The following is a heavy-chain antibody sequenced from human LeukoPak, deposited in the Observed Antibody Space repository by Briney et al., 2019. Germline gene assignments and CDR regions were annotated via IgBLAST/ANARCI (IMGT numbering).Heavy chain of an antibody. Sequence: GESLKISCKGSGYSFTSYWIGWVRQMPGKGLEWMGFIYPGDSHTRYSPSFQGQVTISADKSSSTAYLQWSSLKASDTAMYYCARPPYYYGSGSVEDAFDIWGQGTMVTVSS. J-gene: IGHJ3*02. V-gene: IGHV5-51*01. CDR2: IYPGDSHT. CDR3: ARPPYYYGSGSVEDAFDI. D-gene: IGHD3-10*01. CDR1: GYSFTSYW.